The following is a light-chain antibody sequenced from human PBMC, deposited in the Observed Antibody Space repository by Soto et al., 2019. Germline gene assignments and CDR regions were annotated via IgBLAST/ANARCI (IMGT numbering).Light chain of an antibody. J-gene: IGLJ3*02. CDR2: DVS. CDR3: SSYTNTGTLV. Sequence: QSVLTQPASVSGSPGQSITTSCTGTSSDVGAYNLVSWYQQHPGRAPKLFIFDVSNRPSGVSNRFSGSKSGNTASLTISGLQAEDEAFYCCSSYTNTGTLVFGGGTKVTVL. CDR1: SSDVGAYNL. V-gene: IGLV2-14*02.